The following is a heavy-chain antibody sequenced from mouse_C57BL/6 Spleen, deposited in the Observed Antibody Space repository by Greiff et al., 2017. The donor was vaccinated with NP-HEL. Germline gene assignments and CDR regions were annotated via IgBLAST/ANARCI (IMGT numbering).Heavy chain of an antibody. CDR1: GYTFTSYW. CDR2: IDPSDSAT. J-gene: IGHJ1*03. V-gene: IGHV1-52*01. CDR3: ARGGYGSSYGYFDV. D-gene: IGHD1-1*01. Sequence: QVQLQQPGAELVRPGSSVTLSCKASGYTFTSYWLHWVKQRPIQGLEWIGNIDPSDSATHYNQKFKDKATLTVDKSSSTTYMQLSSLTSEDSAVDYCARGGYGSSYGYFDVWGTGTTVTVSS.